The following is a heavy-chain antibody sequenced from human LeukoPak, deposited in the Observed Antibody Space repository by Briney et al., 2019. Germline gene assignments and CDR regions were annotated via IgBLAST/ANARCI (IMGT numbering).Heavy chain of an antibody. CDR2: IYYSGST. D-gene: IGHD2-8*01. J-gene: IGHJ4*02. Sequence: KPSETLSLTCTVSGGSVSSGSYYWGWIRQPPGKGLEWNGYIYYSGSTNYNPSLKSRVTMSVDTSKNQFSLKLSSVTAADTAVYYCARARGGGVKHGGFDYWGQGTLVTVSS. V-gene: IGHV4-61*01. CDR3: ARARGGGVKHGGFDY. CDR1: GGSVSSGSYY.